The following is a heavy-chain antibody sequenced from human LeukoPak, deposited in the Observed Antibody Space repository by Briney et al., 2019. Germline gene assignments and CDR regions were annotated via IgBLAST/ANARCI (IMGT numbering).Heavy chain of an antibody. V-gene: IGHV4-4*09. Sequence: SETLSLTCTVSGGSISSYYWSWIRQPPGKGLEWIGYIYTNGSTNYNPSLKSRVTISVDTSKNQFSLKLSSVTAADTAVYYCARLQRHYYYYMDVWGKGTTVTVSS. CDR1: GGSISSYY. CDR2: IYTNGST. J-gene: IGHJ6*03. D-gene: IGHD4-11*01. CDR3: ARLQRHYYYYMDV.